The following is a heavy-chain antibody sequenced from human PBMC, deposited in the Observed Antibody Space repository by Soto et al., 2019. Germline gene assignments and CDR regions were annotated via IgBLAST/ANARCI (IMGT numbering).Heavy chain of an antibody. Sequence: SETLSLTCTVSGGSISGSNWWNWVRQPPGKGLEWIGEIYHGGSTNYNPSLKSRVTISVDKSKNQFSLKLTSVTAADTAVYYYARSYFGADYWGQGALVTVSS. CDR2: IYHGGST. D-gene: IGHD3-10*01. J-gene: IGHJ4*02. CDR1: GGSISGSNW. CDR3: ARSYFGADY. V-gene: IGHV4-4*02.